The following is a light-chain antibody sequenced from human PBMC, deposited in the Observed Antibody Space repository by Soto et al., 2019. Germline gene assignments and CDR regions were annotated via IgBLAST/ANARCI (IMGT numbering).Light chain of an antibody. V-gene: IGKV3-15*01. CDR3: QQYNNLPLT. J-gene: IGKJ3*01. Sequence: EIVMTQSPATLSVSPGERVTLSCRASQSVSDNLAWYQQKPGQAPRLLIYGASTRVTGIPARFSGSGSGTEFTLTISSLQSEDFAVYYCQQYNNLPLTFGPGTNVDIK. CDR2: GAS. CDR1: QSVSDN.